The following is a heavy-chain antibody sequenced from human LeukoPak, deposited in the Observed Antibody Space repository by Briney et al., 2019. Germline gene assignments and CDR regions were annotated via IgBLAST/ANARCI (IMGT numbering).Heavy chain of an antibody. D-gene: IGHD3-10*01. CDR3: VKGGAGSL. Sequence: GGSLRLSCAASGFTFSTYAMSWVRQAPGKGLEWVSAISTGGGSTYYADSVKGRFTISRDNSKNTLYLQMNCLRAEDTATYYCVKGGAGSLWGQGTLVTVSS. V-gene: IGHV3-23*01. CDR1: GFTFSTYA. CDR2: ISTGGGST. J-gene: IGHJ4*02.